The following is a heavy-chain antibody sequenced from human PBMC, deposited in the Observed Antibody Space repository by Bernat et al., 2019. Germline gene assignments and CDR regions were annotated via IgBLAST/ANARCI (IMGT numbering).Heavy chain of an antibody. CDR3: AKDRLCTGGVCYFDY. J-gene: IGHJ4*02. CDR2: ISVSGGST. D-gene: IGHD2-8*02. Sequence: EVQLLESGGGLVQPGGSLRLSCAASGFTFSSYAMSWVRQAPGKGLEWVSAISVSGGSTYYADSVKGRFTISRDNSKNTLYLQMNSLRAEDTAVYYCAKDRLCTGGVCYFDYWGQGTLVTVSS. CDR1: GFTFSSYA. V-gene: IGHV3-23*01.